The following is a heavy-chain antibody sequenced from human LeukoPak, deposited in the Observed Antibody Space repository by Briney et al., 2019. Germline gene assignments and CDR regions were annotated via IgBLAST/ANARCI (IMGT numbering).Heavy chain of an antibody. J-gene: IGHJ4*02. CDR3: AKSGSNWAYLQY. V-gene: IGHV3-33*06. Sequence: PGGSLRLSCAVSGCTLSNYGMHWVRQAPGRGLEWVAVIWYDGTNKYYADSVRGRFTISRDSSKNTLHLQMDSLRAEDTAVYYCAKSGSNWAYLQYWGQGTLVTVSS. D-gene: IGHD6-13*01. CDR2: IWYDGTNK. CDR1: GCTLSNYG.